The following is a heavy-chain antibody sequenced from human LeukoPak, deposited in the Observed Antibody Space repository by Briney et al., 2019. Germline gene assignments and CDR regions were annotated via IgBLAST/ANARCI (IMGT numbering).Heavy chain of an antibody. D-gene: IGHD3-10*01. CDR1: RFTFSDYY. J-gene: IGHJ6*02. V-gene: IGHV3-11*01. CDR2: ISSSGSVI. CDR3: AIPYDSGGDYYGMDV. Sequence: GGSLRLSCAAPRFTFSDYYMSWIRQAPGKGLEWVSYISSSGSVIYYADSVKGRFTISRDNAKNSLYLQMNSLRAEDTAVYCCAIPYDSGGDYYGMDVWGQGTTVTVSS.